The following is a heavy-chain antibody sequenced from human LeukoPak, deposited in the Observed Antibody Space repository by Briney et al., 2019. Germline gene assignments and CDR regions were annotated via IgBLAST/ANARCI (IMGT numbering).Heavy chain of an antibody. Sequence: PSETLSLTCTVAGGSISNYYWSWIRQPAGKGLEWIGRIHSSGSSKYNPSLESRVTMSVDTSKNQFALRLRSVNAADTAVYYCARHLWGAVDYFDYCREGTLVTVSS. CDR2: IHSSGSS. D-gene: IGHD6-19*01. CDR3: ARHLWGAVDYFDY. V-gene: IGHV4-4*07. J-gene: IGHJ4*02. CDR1: GGSISNYY.